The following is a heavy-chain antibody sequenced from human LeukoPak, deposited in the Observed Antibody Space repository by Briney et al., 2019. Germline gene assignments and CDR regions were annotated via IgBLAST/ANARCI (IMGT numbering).Heavy chain of an antibody. CDR1: GFAVSANY. V-gene: IGHV3-66*04. J-gene: IGHJ6*02. CDR2: HYSGSTT. CDR3: ARLPAYYYGMDV. Sequence: SGGSLRLSCAASGFAVSANYMNWVRQTPRKGLEWVSVHYSGSTTYYADSVKGRFTISRDNSKNTLYLQMNSLRAEDTAVYYCARLPAYYYGMDVWGQGTTVTVSS.